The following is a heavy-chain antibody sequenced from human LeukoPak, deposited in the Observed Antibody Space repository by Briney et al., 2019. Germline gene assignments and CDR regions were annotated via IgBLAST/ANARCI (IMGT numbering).Heavy chain of an antibody. V-gene: IGHV3-11*04. D-gene: IGHD2-21*02. CDR1: GIIFSDYY. CDR2: ISSSGSTI. J-gene: IGHJ3*02. Sequence: GGSLRLSCADSGIIFSDYYMSWIRQAPGKGLEWVPYISSSGSTIYYADSVKGRFTISRDNAKNSLYLQMNSLRAEDTAVYYCARETANLGAFDIWGQGTMVTVSS. CDR3: ARETANLGAFDI.